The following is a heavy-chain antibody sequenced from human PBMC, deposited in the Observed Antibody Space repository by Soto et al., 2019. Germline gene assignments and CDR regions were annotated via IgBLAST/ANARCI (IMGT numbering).Heavy chain of an antibody. V-gene: IGHV1-18*01. Sequence: QVQLVQSGAEVKKPGATVKVSCKASGYTFTSYGISWVRQAPGQGREWMGWISAYNGNTNYAQKPQGRVTMTTDTSTRIAYLELRSLRSDVSAVYYCASGADGDYWGQGPLVTVS. J-gene: IGHJ4*02. CDR2: ISAYNGNT. D-gene: IGHD3-10*01. CDR1: GYTFTSYG. CDR3: ASGADGDY.